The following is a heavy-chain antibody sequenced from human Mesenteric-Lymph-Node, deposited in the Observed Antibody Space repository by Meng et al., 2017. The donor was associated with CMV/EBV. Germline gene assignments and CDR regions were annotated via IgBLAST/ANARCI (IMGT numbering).Heavy chain of an antibody. J-gene: IGHJ4*02. CDR1: GFTFRTNW. CDR2: INSDGSST. CDR3: ARTHHDFWSGYFYYFDY. D-gene: IGHD3-3*01. V-gene: IGHV3-74*01. Sequence: GGSLRLSCAASGFTFRTNWMHWVRQAPGKGLVWVSRINSDGSSTNYADSVKGRFTISRDNTKNPLYLQMNSLRAEDTAVYFCARTHHDFWSGYFYYFDYWGQGTLVTVSS.